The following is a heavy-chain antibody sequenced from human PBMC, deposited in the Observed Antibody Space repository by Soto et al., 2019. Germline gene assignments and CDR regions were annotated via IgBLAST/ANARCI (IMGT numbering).Heavy chain of an antibody. Sequence: GVLRLSCTASGFTFGDYAMSWFRQAPGKGLEWVGFIRSKAYGGTTEYAASVKGRFTISRDDSKSIAYLQMNSLKTEDTAVYYCTRDYGDYEEGLSFDYWGQGTLVTVSS. V-gene: IGHV3-49*03. CDR2: IRSKAYGGTT. CDR1: GFTFGDYA. J-gene: IGHJ4*02. CDR3: TRDYGDYEEGLSFDY. D-gene: IGHD4-17*01.